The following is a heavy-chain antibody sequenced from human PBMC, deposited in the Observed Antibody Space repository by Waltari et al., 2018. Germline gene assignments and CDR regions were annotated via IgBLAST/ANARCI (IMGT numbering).Heavy chain of an antibody. CDR1: GGSISSGSVY. V-gene: IGHV4-61*02. D-gene: IGHD3-9*01. CDR3: ARDEARYYDIMTGGGYYGLDV. Sequence: QVQLQESGPGLVRPSQTLSLTCTVSGGSISSGSVYWTWIRQPAGKGMEWVGHIFTSGSTKENPALKSRVSVSLDTSGNQFSLRLSSVTAADTAVYYCARDEARYYDIMTGGGYYGLDVWDQGTTVTVSS. CDR2: IFTSGST. J-gene: IGHJ6*02.